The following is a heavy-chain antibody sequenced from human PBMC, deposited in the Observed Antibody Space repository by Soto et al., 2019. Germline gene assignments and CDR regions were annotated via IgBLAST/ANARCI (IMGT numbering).Heavy chain of an antibody. V-gene: IGHV4-59*01. CDR3: ARESRWVRGVIIYYYGMDV. Sequence: SETLSLTCTVSGGSISSYYWSWIRQPPGKGLEWIGYIYYSGSTNYNPSLKSRVTISVDTSKNQFSLKLSSVTAADTAVYYCARESRWVRGVIIYYYGMDVWGQGTTVTVS. D-gene: IGHD3-10*01. J-gene: IGHJ6*02. CDR2: IYYSGST. CDR1: GGSISSYY.